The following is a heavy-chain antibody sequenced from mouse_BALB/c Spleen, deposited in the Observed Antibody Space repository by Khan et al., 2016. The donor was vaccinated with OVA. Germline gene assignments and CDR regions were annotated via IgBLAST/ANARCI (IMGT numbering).Heavy chain of an antibody. D-gene: IGHD1-1*01. CDR3: ARGNYYGSSSWFGY. CDR2: ILPGRGRT. Sequence: QVQLQQSGAELMKPGASVKISCKATGYKFSTYWIAWVKQRPGHGLEWIAEILPGRGRTNYNEKFKGKATFTADTSSNTAFMQLSSLTSEDSAVYYCARGNYYGSSSWFGYWGQGTLVTVSA. CDR1: GYKFSTYW. J-gene: IGHJ3*01. V-gene: IGHV1-9*01.